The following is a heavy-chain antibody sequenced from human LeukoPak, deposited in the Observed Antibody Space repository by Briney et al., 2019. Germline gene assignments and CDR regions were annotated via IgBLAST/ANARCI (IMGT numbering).Heavy chain of an antibody. J-gene: IGHJ4*02. D-gene: IGHD1-1*01. Sequence: SETLSLTCTVSGGSISGYYWSWIRQPPGKGLEWIGYIYYSGSTNYNPSLKSRVTISVDTSKNQFSLKLSSVTAADTAVYYCARHSSTGSRIFDYWGQGTLVTVSS. V-gene: IGHV4-59*08. CDR2: IYYSGST. CDR3: ARHSSTGSRIFDY. CDR1: GGSISGYY.